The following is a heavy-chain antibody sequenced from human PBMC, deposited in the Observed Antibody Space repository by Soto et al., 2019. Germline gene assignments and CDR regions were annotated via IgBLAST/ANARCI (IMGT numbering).Heavy chain of an antibody. Sequence: QTGGSLRLSCAASGFTFSSYAMDWVRQAPGKGLEWVAVISYDGSNKYYADSVKGRFTMSRDNSKNTLYLQMNSLRAEDTAVYYCARDHSGTGVFDIWGQGAMVTVSS. CDR2: ISYDGSNK. J-gene: IGHJ3*02. CDR1: GFTFSSYA. CDR3: ARDHSGTGVFDI. D-gene: IGHD1-1*01. V-gene: IGHV3-30-3*01.